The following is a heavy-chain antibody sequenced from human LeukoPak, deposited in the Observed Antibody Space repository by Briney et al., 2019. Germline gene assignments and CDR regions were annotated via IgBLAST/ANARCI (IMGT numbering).Heavy chain of an antibody. Sequence: PGGSLRLSCAGSGFTFANTWMSWVRQGPGKGLEWVSVIYVGDTTYYADSVKGRFTISRDNSKNTLNLQVNSLRVEDTAVYYCAREQRVGASRQAFDIWGQGAMVTVTS. CDR3: AREQRVGASRQAFDI. J-gene: IGHJ3*02. V-gene: IGHV3-53*01. CDR1: GFTFANTW. D-gene: IGHD1-26*01. CDR2: IYVGDTT.